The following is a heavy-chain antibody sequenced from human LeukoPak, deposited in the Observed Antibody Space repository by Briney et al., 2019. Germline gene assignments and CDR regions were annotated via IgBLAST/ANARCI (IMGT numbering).Heavy chain of an antibody. Sequence: SETLSLTCTVSGDSISSSFYYWGWIRQPPGKGLEWIGSIYYGGGTHYNPSLKSRATVFLDTSMNQFSLKLSSVTAADTAVYYCARPGGVPAAIRVLGWFDPWGQGTLVTVSS. CDR3: ARPGGVPAAIRVLGWFDP. CDR2: IYYGGGT. D-gene: IGHD2-2*02. CDR1: GDSISSSFYY. V-gene: IGHV4-39*01. J-gene: IGHJ5*02.